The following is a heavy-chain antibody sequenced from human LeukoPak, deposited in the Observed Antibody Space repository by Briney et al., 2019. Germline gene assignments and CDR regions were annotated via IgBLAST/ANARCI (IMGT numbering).Heavy chain of an antibody. CDR2: VKSKTDGGAT. D-gene: IGHD3-10*01. Sequence: GGSLRLSCAASGFTFSSYGMSWVRQAPGKGLEWVGRVKSKTDGGATDSAAPVKGRFTTSRDDSKNTLYLEMNSLKTEDTAVYYCTVVNYGSGSYPLGYWGQGTLVTVSS. CDR3: TVVNYGSGSYPLGY. CDR1: GFTFSSYG. V-gene: IGHV3-15*01. J-gene: IGHJ4*02.